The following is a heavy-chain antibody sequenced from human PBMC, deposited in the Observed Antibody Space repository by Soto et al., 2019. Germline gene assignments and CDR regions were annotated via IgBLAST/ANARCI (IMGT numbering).Heavy chain of an antibody. J-gene: IGHJ4*02. D-gene: IGHD5-12*01. CDR1: GFSFTSYA. Sequence: EVHLLESGGGLVQPGGSLRLSCAASGFSFTSYAMMWVHQAPAKGLEWVSVISSSGGSSYFADSVKGRFTISRDNSKNMLYLEMNSLRAEDTAIYFCAKGSIEYSASIDYWGQGTLVIVSS. CDR3: AKGSIEYSASIDY. CDR2: ISSSGGSS. V-gene: IGHV3-23*01.